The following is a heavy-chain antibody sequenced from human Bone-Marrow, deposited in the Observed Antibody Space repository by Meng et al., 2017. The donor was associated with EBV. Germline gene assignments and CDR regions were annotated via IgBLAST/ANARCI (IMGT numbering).Heavy chain of an antibody. CDR1: GNTFPRYA. CDR2: INTNTGNP. Sequence: QLVKSGSELQKPGAQGKVSWKASGNTFPRYAMNWVRQAPGQGLEWMGWINTNTGNPTYAQGFTGRFVFSLDTSVSTAYLQSSSLKAEDTAVYYCARGGDEGWFDPWGQGTLVTVSS. D-gene: IGHD7-27*01. V-gene: IGHV7-4-1*02. CDR3: ARGGDEGWFDP. J-gene: IGHJ5*02.